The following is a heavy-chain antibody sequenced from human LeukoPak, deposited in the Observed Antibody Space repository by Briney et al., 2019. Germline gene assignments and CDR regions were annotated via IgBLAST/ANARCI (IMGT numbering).Heavy chain of an antibody. CDR3: ARHNFLRGPTDAVY. CDR1: GSRFTSYW. CDR2: IYPGDSDT. Sequence: GESLKISFKGSGSRFTSYWIGWVRQMPGKGLEWMGIIYPGDSDTRYSPSFQGQVTISADKSISTAYLQWSSLKASDTAMYYCARHNFLRGPTDAVYWGQGTLVTVSS. J-gene: IGHJ4*02. D-gene: IGHD3-3*01. V-gene: IGHV5-51*01.